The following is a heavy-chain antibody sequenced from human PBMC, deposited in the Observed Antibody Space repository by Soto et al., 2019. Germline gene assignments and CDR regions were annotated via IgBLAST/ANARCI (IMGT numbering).Heavy chain of an antibody. J-gene: IGHJ6*03. V-gene: IGHV6-1*01. D-gene: IGHD1-1*01. CDR3: ARGSWDDVSGHYYMDV. CDR2: TYYRSKWYF. Sequence: QVQLQLSGPALVTHSQTLSLTCAISGDSVSSNSAGWNWIRQTPSRGLEWLGRTYYRSKWYFNYAATVASPITINPDTSNNQFSLHLSSVSPDDTAVYYCARGSWDDVSGHYYMDVWGKGTTVTVSS. CDR1: GDSVSSNSAG.